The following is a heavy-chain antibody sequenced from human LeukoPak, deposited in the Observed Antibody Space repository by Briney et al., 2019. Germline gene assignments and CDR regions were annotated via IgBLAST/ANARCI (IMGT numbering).Heavy chain of an antibody. J-gene: IGHJ4*02. Sequence: GESLKVSCKGSGYSFTSYWIGWVRQMPGKGLEWMGIIYPGDSDTRYSPSFQGQVTISADKSISTAYLQWSSLKASDTAMYCCARGYCTSTSCYTGFDYWGQGTLVTVSS. CDR2: IYPGDSDT. V-gene: IGHV5-51*01. D-gene: IGHD2-2*02. CDR1: GYSFTSYW. CDR3: ARGYCTSTSCYTGFDY.